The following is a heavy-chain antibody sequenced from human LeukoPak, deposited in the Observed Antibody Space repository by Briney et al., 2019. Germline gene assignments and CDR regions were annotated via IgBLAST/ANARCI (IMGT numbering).Heavy chain of an antibody. CDR2: IYYSGST. CDR1: GDSITSYF. D-gene: IGHD3-22*01. V-gene: IGHV4-59*01. J-gene: IGHJ2*01. Sequence: SETLSLTCTVSGDSITSYFWSWFRQPPGKGLEWVGYIYYSGSTNYNPSLKSRVTISVDTSKNQFSLKLSSVTAADTAVYYCARAERDYYDSSGFNWYFDLWGRGTLVTVSS. CDR3: ARAERDYYDSSGFNWYFDL.